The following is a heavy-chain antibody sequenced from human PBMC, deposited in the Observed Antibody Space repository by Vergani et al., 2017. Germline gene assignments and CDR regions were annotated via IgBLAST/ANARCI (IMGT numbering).Heavy chain of an antibody. Sequence: QVTLKESGPVLVKPTETLTLTCTVSGFSLSNARMGVSWIRQPPGKALEWLAHIFSNDEKSYSTSLKSRLTISKDTSKSQVVLTMTNMDPVDTATYYCARIRGNWNDGWFDPWGQGTLVTVSS. CDR2: IFSNDEK. V-gene: IGHV2-26*01. CDR3: ARIRGNWNDGWFDP. D-gene: IGHD1-1*01. CDR1: GFSLSNARMG. J-gene: IGHJ5*02.